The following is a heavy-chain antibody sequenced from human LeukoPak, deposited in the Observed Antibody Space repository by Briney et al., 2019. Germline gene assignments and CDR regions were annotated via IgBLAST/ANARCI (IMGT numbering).Heavy chain of an antibody. V-gene: IGHV3-33*08. CDR1: GFTFSSYG. D-gene: IGHD3-9*01. Sequence: GALRLSCAASGFTFSSYGMHWVRQAPGKGLEWVTVIWYDGSNKYYADSVKGRFTISRDNSKDTLYLQMNSLRAEDTAVYYCARARHGILTGYYLDYWGQGTLVTVSS. CDR2: IWYDGSNK. J-gene: IGHJ4*02. CDR3: ARARHGILTGYYLDY.